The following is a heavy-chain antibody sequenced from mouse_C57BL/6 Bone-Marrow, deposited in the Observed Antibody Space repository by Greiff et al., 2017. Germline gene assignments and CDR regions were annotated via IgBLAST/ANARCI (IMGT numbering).Heavy chain of an antibody. CDR3: ARDRITTVVAPYWYFDV. J-gene: IGHJ1*03. CDR1: GYTFTSYW. CDR2: IHPNSGST. Sequence: QVQLQQSGAELVKPGASVKLSCKASGYTFTSYWMHWVKQRPGQGLEWIGMIHPNSGSTNYNEKFKSKATLTVDKSSSTTYMQLSSLTSEDSAVYYCARDRITTVVAPYWYFDVWGTGTTVTVSS. D-gene: IGHD1-1*01. V-gene: IGHV1-64*01.